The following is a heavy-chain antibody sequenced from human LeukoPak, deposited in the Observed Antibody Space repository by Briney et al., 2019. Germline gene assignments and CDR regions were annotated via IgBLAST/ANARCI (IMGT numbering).Heavy chain of an antibody. J-gene: IGHJ4*02. Sequence: ASVKVSCKASGYTFTGYYMHWVRQAPGQGLEWMGWINPNSGGTNYAQKFQGRVTMTRDTSISTAYMELSRLRSDDTAVYYCARDYYDSSGYYYVLDYWGQGTLVPSPQ. CDR2: INPNSGGT. D-gene: IGHD3-22*01. CDR1: GYTFTGYY. CDR3: ARDYYDSSGYYYVLDY. V-gene: IGHV1-2*02.